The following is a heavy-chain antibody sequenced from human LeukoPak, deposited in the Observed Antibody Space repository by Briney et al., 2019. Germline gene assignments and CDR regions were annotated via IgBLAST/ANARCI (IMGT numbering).Heavy chain of an antibody. Sequence: ASVKVSCKASGYTFTDYYMHWVRHAPGQGLEWMGWINPNSGGTNYAQKFQGRVTMARDTSISTAYMELSRLRSDDTAVYHCAREGPIVGATHLVDYWGQGTLVTVSS. J-gene: IGHJ4*02. CDR2: INPNSGGT. CDR3: AREGPIVGATHLVDY. V-gene: IGHV1-2*02. CDR1: GYTFTDYY. D-gene: IGHD1-26*01.